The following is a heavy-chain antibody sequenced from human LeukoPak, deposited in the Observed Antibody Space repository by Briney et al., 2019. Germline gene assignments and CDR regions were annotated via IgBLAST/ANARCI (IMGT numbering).Heavy chain of an antibody. CDR1: GFTFSSSA. CDR3: AKDSPVATR. D-gene: IGHD2-15*01. J-gene: IGHJ4*02. CDR2: ITDSGDGT. V-gene: IGHV3-23*01. Sequence: GGSLRLSCAASGFTFSSSAMSWVRQAPGKGLEWVSSITDSGDGTYYADPVKGRFTISRDDSKNMLYLQMSSLRAEDTAVYYCAKDSPVATRWGQGTLVTVSS.